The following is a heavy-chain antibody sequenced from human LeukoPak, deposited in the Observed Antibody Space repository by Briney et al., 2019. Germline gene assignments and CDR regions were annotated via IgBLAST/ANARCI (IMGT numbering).Heavy chain of an antibody. Sequence: EASVKVSCKASGFTFTSSAMQWVRQARGQRLEWIGWIVVGSGNTNYAQKFQERVTITRDMSTSTAYMELGSLRSEDTAVYYCAALNYYDSSGGWGQGTLVTVSS. D-gene: IGHD3-22*01. CDR2: IVVGSGNT. J-gene: IGHJ4*02. CDR3: AALNYYDSSGG. CDR1: GFTFTSSA. V-gene: IGHV1-58*02.